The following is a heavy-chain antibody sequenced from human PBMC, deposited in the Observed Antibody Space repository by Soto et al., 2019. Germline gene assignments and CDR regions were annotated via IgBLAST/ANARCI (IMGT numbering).Heavy chain of an antibody. CDR2: ISHTRNA. D-gene: IGHD2-8*01. J-gene: IGHJ5*02. CDR1: EFSMSSRNF. V-gene: IGHV4-38-2*01. CDR3: TRHLRMGSSNWFDP. Sequence: PSETLSLTCAVSEFSMSSRNFWGWIRQSPGKGLEWIASISHTRNAYYNPSLKSRVTISIDTSKNQFSLNLTSVTAADTAGYYLTRHLRMGSSNWFDPWGXGXLVTVXX.